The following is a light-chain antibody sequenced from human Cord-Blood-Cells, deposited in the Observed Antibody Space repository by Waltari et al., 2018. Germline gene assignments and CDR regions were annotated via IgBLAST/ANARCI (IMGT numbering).Light chain of an antibody. CDR1: QSVSSY. CDR3: QQRSNWPPVT. V-gene: IGKV3-11*01. CDR2: DAS. J-gene: IGKJ3*01. Sequence: ELVLTQSPATLSLSPGERGTLSCRASQSVSSYLAWYQQKPGQAPRLLIYDASNRATGIPARFSGSGSGTDFTLTISSLEPEDFAVYYCQQRSNWPPVTFGPGTKVDIK.